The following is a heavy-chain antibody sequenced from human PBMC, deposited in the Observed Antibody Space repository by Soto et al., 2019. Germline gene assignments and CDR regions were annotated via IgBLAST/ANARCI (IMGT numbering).Heavy chain of an antibody. CDR1: GFTVSDNY. D-gene: IGHD2-15*01. J-gene: IGHJ2*01. CDR3: ASSPTRGL. Sequence: EVQLVESGGGLVQPGGSLRLSCAASGFTVSDNYVRWVRQAPGKGLECVSLIYSGGSTYYADSVKDRFTISRDSFTNTLYLQMNGLRGDDTAVYYCASSPTRGLWGRGTLVTVSS. V-gene: IGHV3-66*01. CDR2: IYSGGST.